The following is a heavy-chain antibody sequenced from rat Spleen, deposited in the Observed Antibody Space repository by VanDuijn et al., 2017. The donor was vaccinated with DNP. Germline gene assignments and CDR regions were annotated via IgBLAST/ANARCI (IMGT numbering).Heavy chain of an antibody. V-gene: IGHV5-31*01. Sequence: EVQLVESGGDLVQPGKSLKLSCVASGFTSNNYWMAWIRQVPGKGLEWVASIISRGGFTYYGDSVKGRFTISRDNARSTLYLQMNSLRSEDMATYYCARWSSSHWYFDFWGPGTMVTVSS. D-gene: IGHD1-2*01. J-gene: IGHJ1*01. CDR2: IISRGGFT. CDR3: ARWSSSHWYFDF. CDR1: GFTSNNYW.